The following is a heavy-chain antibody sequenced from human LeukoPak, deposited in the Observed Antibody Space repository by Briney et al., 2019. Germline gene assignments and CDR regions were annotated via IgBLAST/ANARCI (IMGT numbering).Heavy chain of an antibody. CDR2: IYYSGST. CDR3: AREVYSGSYFDY. V-gene: IGHV4-59*01. CDR1: GCSISSYY. D-gene: IGHD1-26*01. J-gene: IGHJ4*02. Sequence: SETLSLTCTVSGCSISSYYWSWIRQPPGKGLEWIGYIYYSGSTNYNPSLKSRVTISVDTSKNQFSLKLSSVTAADTAVYYCAREVYSGSYFDYWGQGTLVTVSS.